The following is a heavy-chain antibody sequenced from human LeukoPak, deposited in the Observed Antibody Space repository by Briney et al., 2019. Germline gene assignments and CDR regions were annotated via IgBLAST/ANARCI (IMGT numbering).Heavy chain of an antibody. Sequence: GKSLRLSCAASGFTFSSYAMHWVRQAPGKGLEWVALISFDGVYTYYADSVKGRFAISRDNSENTLYLQLNSLRAEDTAVYYCARDSTYYYESGSSGPHYFDSWGQGTLVTVSS. J-gene: IGHJ4*02. CDR3: ARDSTYYYESGSSGPHYFDS. CDR1: GFTFSSYA. CDR2: ISFDGVYT. V-gene: IGHV3-30*01. D-gene: IGHD3-10*01.